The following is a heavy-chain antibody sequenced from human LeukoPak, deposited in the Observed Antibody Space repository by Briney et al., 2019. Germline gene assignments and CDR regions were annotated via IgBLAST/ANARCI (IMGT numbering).Heavy chain of an antibody. CDR3: AKDLSRAFWDY. V-gene: IGHV3-23*01. CDR1: GFAFSTCA. Sequence: GGSLRLSCAASGFAFSTCAMTWVRQAPGKGLEWISTISGSGSTTYYADSVKGRFTVSRDNSKNTLYLQMNSLRAEDTAIYYCAKDLSRAFWDYWGQGTLATVSS. D-gene: IGHD3-3*01. CDR2: ISGSGSTT. J-gene: IGHJ4*02.